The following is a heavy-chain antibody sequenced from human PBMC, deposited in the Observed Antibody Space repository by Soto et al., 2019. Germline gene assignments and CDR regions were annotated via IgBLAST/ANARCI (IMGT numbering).Heavy chain of an antibody. CDR3: ARVARNADYDY. CDR2: IHGTRSII. Sequence: EVQLVESGGGLVQPGGSLKLSCAVSGFTFSSHAMNWVRQAPGKGLEWVAYIHGTRSIIYYADSVMGRFTISRDNAKNSLYLLMDSLRDEDTALYYCARVARNADYDYWGQGTLVTVSS. D-gene: IGHD3-16*01. V-gene: IGHV3-48*02. J-gene: IGHJ4*02. CDR1: GFTFSSHA.